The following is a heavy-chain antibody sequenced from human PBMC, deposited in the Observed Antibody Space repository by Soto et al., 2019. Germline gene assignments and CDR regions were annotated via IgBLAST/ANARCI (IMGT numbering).Heavy chain of an antibody. D-gene: IGHD4-17*01. CDR2: ISWNSGNL. CDR3: AKGTVTSFYYYGMDV. CDR1: GFTFDDYA. V-gene: IGHV3-9*01. Sequence: EVQLVESGGGLVQTGRSLRLSCVASGFTFDDYAMHWVRQAPGKGLEWVSGISWNSGNLGYADSVKGRFTISRDNAKNSLYLQVNSLRSEDTALYYCAKGTVTSFYYYGMDVWGQGTTVTVSS. J-gene: IGHJ6*02.